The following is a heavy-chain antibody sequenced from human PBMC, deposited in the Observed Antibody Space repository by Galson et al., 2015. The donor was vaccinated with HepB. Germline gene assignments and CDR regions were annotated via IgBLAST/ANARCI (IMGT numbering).Heavy chain of an antibody. CDR3: TKGFVDYLPILNFDY. Sequence: SLRLSCAASGFTFSSYAMSWVRQTPGKRLEWVSSISGSGGRTEYADSVKGRFAISRDNSKNTLYLQMNSLRAEDTAVYYCTKGFVDYLPILNFDYWGQGTLVTVSS. CDR2: ISGSGGRT. D-gene: IGHD3-16*01. J-gene: IGHJ4*02. CDR1: GFTFSSYA. V-gene: IGHV3-23*01.